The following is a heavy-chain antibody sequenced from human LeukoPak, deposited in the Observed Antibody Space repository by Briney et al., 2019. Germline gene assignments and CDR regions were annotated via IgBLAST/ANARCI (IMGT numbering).Heavy chain of an antibody. D-gene: IGHD3-10*01. CDR3: ARGLVDYYANWFDP. V-gene: IGHV4-61*02. Sequence: SQTLSLTCTVSGGSISSGSYYWGWIRQPAGKGLEWIGRIYTSGSTNYNRYLKSRSTISVDTSKNQFSLKLSSVTAADTAVYYCARGLVDYYANWFDPWGQGTLVTVSS. J-gene: IGHJ5*02. CDR2: IYTSGST. CDR1: GGSISSGSYY.